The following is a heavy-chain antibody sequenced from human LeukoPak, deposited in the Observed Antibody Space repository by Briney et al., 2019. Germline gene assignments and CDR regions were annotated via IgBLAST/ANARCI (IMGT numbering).Heavy chain of an antibody. V-gene: IGHV3-15*01. CDR2: VKSKSDGGTR. CDR3: TTAGFYDILTLESFDY. D-gene: IGHD3-9*01. Sequence: GGSLRLSCAASGFTFSNAWMGSVLQAPRKWLEWDDRVKSKSDGGTRDYAARVKGRFTISRDDSKNTLYLQMNSLKTEDTAVYYCTTAGFYDILTLESFDYWGQGTLVTVSS. CDR1: GFTFSNAW. J-gene: IGHJ4*02.